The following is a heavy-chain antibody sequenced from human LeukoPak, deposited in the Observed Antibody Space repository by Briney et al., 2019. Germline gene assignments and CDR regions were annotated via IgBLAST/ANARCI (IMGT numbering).Heavy chain of an antibody. CDR1: GFTFTSYR. Sequence: GRSLRLFCAASGFTFTSYRMGCVRLPAGKGMEWVSAISSSSSYIYYADSVKGRFTISRDNARNSLYLQMNSLRAEDTAMYYCAREGAAAAPYWGQGTLVTVSS. V-gene: IGHV3-21*01. J-gene: IGHJ4*02. D-gene: IGHD6-13*01. CDR3: AREGAAAAPY. CDR2: ISSSSSYI.